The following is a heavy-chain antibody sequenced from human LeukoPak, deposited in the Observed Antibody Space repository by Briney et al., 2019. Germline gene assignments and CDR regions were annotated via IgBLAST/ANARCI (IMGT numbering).Heavy chain of an antibody. CDR3: ARDFLLRTTPEGY. J-gene: IGHJ4*02. V-gene: IGHV3-21*01. Sequence: PGGSLRLSCAASGFTFSSYSMNWVRQAPGKGLEWVSSISSSSSYIYYADSVKGRFTISRDNAKNSLYLQMNSLRAEDTAVYYCARDFLLRTTPEGYWGQGTLATVSS. CDR1: GFTFSSYS. CDR2: ISSSSSYI. D-gene: IGHD1-1*01.